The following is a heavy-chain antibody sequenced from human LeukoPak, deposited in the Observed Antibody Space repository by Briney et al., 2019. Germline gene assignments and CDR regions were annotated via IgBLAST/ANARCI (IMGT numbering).Heavy chain of an antibody. CDR2: INQDGSVK. Sequence: GESLRLSCAVSGFTFSSHWMNWVRQPPGKGLEWVANINQDGSVKNYVDAVKGRFTISRDNAKNSLYLQMNSLGAEDTAVYYCARAGGEGTFDYWGQGTLVTVSS. CDR1: GFTFSSHW. J-gene: IGHJ4*02. D-gene: IGHD3-16*01. V-gene: IGHV3-7*01. CDR3: ARAGGEGTFDY.